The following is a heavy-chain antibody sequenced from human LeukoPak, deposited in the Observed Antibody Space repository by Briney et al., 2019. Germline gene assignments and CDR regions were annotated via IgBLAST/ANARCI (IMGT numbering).Heavy chain of an antibody. CDR3: AKDLDYNGMDV. CDR2: ISYDEGDK. D-gene: IGHD3-16*01. CDR1: GFYFRSYG. J-gene: IGHJ6*04. Sequence: GGSLRLSCAASGFYFRSYGMHWVRQAPGKGLEWVAFISYDEGDKYYGDSVKGRFTVSRDNSNNTLFLQMNSLRAEDTALYFCAKDLDYNGMDVWGKGTTVTVSS. V-gene: IGHV3-30*02.